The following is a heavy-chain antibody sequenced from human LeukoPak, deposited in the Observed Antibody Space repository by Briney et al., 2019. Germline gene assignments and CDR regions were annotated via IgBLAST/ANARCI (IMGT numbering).Heavy chain of an antibody. V-gene: IGHV3-23*01. CDR1: GFTFSSYA. CDR3: AKSCGGDCYYCDY. J-gene: IGHJ4*02. CDR2: ITSSNAPT. Sequence: PGGSLRLPCAASGFTFSSYAMTWVRQAPGKGLEWVSTITSSNAPTNYADSVKGRFTISRDNSRNTLYLQMNSLRAEDTAIYYCAKSCGGDCYYCDYWGQGTLVTVSS. D-gene: IGHD2-21*02.